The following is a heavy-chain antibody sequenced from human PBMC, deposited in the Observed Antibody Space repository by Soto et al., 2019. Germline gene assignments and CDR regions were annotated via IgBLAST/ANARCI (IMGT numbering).Heavy chain of an antibody. CDR3: AIERRRPYYAIWTGYFPFDY. Sequence: ASVKFSCKASGYTFSTYDISWVRQAPGQGLEWMGWINGNNGNTNYAQNVQDRFTMTTDTSTNTAYMEVRSLRSDDKAVYYCAIERRRPYYAIWTGYFPFDYWGQGILVTVSS. J-gene: IGHJ4*02. CDR1: GYTFSTYD. D-gene: IGHD3-9*01. CDR2: INGNNGNT. V-gene: IGHV1-18*01.